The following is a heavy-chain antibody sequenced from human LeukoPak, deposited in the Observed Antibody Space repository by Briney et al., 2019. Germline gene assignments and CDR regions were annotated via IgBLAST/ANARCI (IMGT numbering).Heavy chain of an antibody. CDR1: GFTFSNYA. V-gene: IGHV3-23*01. Sequence: GGSLRLSCAASGFTFSNYALSWVRQAPGKGLEWVSDISGSGGSTYYADSVKGRFTISRDNSKNTMYLQMNSLRAEDTAVYYCAKRIQSTMAMGYWGQGTLVTVSS. CDR3: AKRIQSTMAMGY. D-gene: IGHD3-10*01. CDR2: ISGSGGST. J-gene: IGHJ4*02.